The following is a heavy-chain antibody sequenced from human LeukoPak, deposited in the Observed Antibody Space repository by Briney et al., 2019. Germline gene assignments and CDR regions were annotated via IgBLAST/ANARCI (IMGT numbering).Heavy chain of an antibody. J-gene: IGHJ5*02. Sequence: ASVTVSCKASGYTFTSYYMHWVRQAPGQGLDWMGIINPSGGSTSYAQKFQGRVTMTRDTSTSTVYMELSSLRSEDTAVYYCARDASVDTAMAHNWFDPWGQGTLVTVSS. V-gene: IGHV1-46*01. CDR1: GYTFTSYY. D-gene: IGHD5-18*01. CDR2: INPSGGST. CDR3: ARDASVDTAMAHNWFDP.